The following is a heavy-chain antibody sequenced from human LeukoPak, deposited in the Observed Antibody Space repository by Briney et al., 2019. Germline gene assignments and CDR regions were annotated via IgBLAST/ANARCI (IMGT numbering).Heavy chain of an antibody. CDR3: TRGLTPHAPFNAFDI. Sequence: PGGSLRLSCTASGFTFGDYAMTWVRQAPGKGLEWVGFISSKPYGGITEYAASVKGRLTISRDDSKSIAYLQMNSLKTEDTAVYYCTRGLTPHAPFNAFDIWGQGTTVTVSS. D-gene: IGHD2-15*01. CDR2: ISSKPYGGIT. CDR1: GFTFGDYA. J-gene: IGHJ3*02. V-gene: IGHV3-49*04.